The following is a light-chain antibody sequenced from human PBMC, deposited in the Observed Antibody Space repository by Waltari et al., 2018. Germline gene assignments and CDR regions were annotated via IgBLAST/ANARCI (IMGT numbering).Light chain of an antibody. V-gene: IGKV4-1*01. J-gene: IGKJ1*01. CDR3: QQYYRSRT. CDR1: QSVFYRSDNKNF. Sequence: QSVFYRSDNKNFLAWYQHKPGQPSKLLFYWASTRESGVPDRFRASGSGTDFTLTINNLQAEDVAVYYGQQYYRSRTFGQGTKVEIK. CDR2: WAS.